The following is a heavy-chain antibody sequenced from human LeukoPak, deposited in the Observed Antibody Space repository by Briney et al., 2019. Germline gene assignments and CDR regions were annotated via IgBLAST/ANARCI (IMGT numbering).Heavy chain of an antibody. CDR3: AKGDQYYYGSGSYSDWFDP. D-gene: IGHD3-10*01. CDR2: ISGSGGST. CDR1: GFTFSSYA. V-gene: IGHV3-23*01. Sequence: GGSLRLSCAASGFTFSSYAMSWVRQAPGKGLEWVSAISGSGGSTYYADSVKGRFTISRDNSKNTLYLQMNSLRAEDMAVYYCAKGDQYYYGSGSYSDWFDPWGQGTLVTVSS. J-gene: IGHJ5*02.